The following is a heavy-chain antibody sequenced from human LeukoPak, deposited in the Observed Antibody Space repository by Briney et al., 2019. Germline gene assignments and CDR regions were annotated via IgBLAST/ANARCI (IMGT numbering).Heavy chain of an antibody. CDR2: ISYDGSNK. Sequence: PGGSLRLSCAASGFTFSSYAMHWVRQAPGKGLEWVAVISYDGSNKYYADSVKGRFTISRDNSKNTLYLQMNSLRAEDTAVYYCAGGGSYYLMDVWGQGTTVTVSS. D-gene: IGHD1-26*01. J-gene: IGHJ6*02. CDR3: AGGGSYYLMDV. CDR1: GFTFSSYA. V-gene: IGHV3-30-3*01.